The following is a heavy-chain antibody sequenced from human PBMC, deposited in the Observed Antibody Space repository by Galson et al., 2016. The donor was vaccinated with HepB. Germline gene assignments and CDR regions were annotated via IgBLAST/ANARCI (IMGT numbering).Heavy chain of an antibody. V-gene: IGHV4-39*01. CDR1: GGSVTSYY. CDR3: ARHAISGPYTQGHFDL. J-gene: IGHJ2*01. CDR2: FYSSGTT. D-gene: IGHD2-15*01. Sequence: SETLSLTCTVSGGSVTSYYWGWIRQPPGKGLEWIGSFYSSGTTFYNPSLKSRVTKSVDTSKNHFSLNPRSVTAADTAVYYCARHAISGPYTQGHFDLWGRGTLVTVSS.